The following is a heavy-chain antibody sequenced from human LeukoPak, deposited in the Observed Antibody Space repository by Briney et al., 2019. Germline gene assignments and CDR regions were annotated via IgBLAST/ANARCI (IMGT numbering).Heavy chain of an antibody. V-gene: IGHV4-34*01. D-gene: IGHD6-6*01. Sequence: SETLSLTCAVYGGSFSGYYWSWIRQPPGKGLEWIGEINHSGSTNYNPSLKSRVTISVDTSKNQFSLKLSSVTAADTAVYYCARHPYSSSSVGRWYFDLWGRGTLVTVSS. J-gene: IGHJ2*01. CDR1: GGSFSGYY. CDR3: ARHPYSSSSVGRWYFDL. CDR2: INHSGST.